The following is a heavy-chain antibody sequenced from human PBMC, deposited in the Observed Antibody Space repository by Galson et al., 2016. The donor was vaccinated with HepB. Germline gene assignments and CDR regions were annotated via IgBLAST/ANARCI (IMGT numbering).Heavy chain of an antibody. Sequence: SVKVSCKASGYTFRSNGIGWVRQAPGQGLEWMGWISANSGDTQYSEKLQGRVTLTTDASTTTAYMELRRLRSYDTAVYYCARDKRHGLDVWGQGTTVTVSS. D-gene: IGHD1-1*01. CDR2: ISANSGDT. J-gene: IGHJ6*02. V-gene: IGHV1-18*01. CDR1: GYTFRSNG. CDR3: ARDKRHGLDV.